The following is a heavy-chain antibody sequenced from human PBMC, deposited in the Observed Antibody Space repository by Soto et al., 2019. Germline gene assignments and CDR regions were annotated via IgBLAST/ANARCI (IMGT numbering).Heavy chain of an antibody. J-gene: IGHJ3*01. CDR2: MNPNSGGS. CDR1: GYNFIAQN. Sequence: QVHLVQSGAEVKKPEASVKVSCMASGYNFIAQNIHWVRQAPGLGLEWMGKMNPNSGGSDYAQGFQGRVTVTRDTSISTVYMELTSLKSDDPAVYYCARERHLNAPSDAFDLWGQGTMVIVSS. V-gene: IGHV1-2*02. CDR3: ARERHLNAPSDAFDL. D-gene: IGHD1-1*01.